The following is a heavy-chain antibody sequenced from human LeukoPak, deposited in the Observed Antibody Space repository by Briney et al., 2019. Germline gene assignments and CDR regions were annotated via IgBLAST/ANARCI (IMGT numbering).Heavy chain of an antibody. CDR1: GFTFSSYA. CDR3: ANGPARASDWLLRPAAFDY. D-gene: IGHD3-9*01. V-gene: IGHV3-23*01. CDR2: ISGSGGST. J-gene: IGHJ4*02. Sequence: GGSLRLSCAAAGFTFSSYAMSRVRQAPGKGLGWVSAISGSGGSTYYADSVKGRFTISRDNSKNTLYLQMNRLRAEDTAVYYCANGPARASDWLLRPAAFDYWGQGTLVTVSS.